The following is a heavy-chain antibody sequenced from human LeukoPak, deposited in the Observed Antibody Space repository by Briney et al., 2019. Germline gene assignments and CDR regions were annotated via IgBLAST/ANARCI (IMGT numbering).Heavy chain of an antibody. J-gene: IGHJ4*02. V-gene: IGHV6-1*01. CDR3: AWDSGSYAGDFDY. CDR2: TYYRSKWYN. Sequence: SQTLSLTFAISGDSVSSSSAAWNWLRQSPSRGLEWLGRTYYRSKWYNDYAVSVKSRITINADTSKNQFSLQLGSVTPEDTAVYYCAWDSGSYAGDFDYRGQGTLVTVSS. D-gene: IGHD1-26*01. CDR1: GDSVSSSSAA.